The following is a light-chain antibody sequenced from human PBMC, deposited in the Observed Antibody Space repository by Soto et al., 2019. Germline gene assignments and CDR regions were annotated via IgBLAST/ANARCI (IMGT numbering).Light chain of an antibody. Sequence: DIQMTQSPSTLSASVGNIVTISCRASQSISRWLAWYQQKPGKAPTLLIYDASSLDSGVPSRFSGSGSGTEFTLTISSLQPDDVATYYCQQYNTSLTFGQGTKVEIK. CDR3: QQYNTSLT. V-gene: IGKV1-5*01. CDR1: QSISRW. CDR2: DAS. J-gene: IGKJ1*01.